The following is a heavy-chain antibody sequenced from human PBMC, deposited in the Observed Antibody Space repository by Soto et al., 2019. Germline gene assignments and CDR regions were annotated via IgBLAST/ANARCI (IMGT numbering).Heavy chain of an antibody. CDR3: TKARLWGGDGYNSYYCNAKAV. CDR1: GFTFDDYA. Sequence: GGSLRLSCAASGFTFDDYAMYWVRQVPGKGLEWVSGISWNSGRIGYADSVKGRFTVSRDNAKNSLYLQMNSLRPEDTALYYCTKARLWGGDGYNSYYCNAKAVWGQGTTVTVSS. D-gene: IGHD3-16*01. V-gene: IGHV3-9*01. CDR2: ISWNSGRI. J-gene: IGHJ6*02.